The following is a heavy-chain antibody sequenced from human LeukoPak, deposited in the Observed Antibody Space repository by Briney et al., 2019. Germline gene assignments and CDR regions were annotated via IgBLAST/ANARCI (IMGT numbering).Heavy chain of an antibody. CDR2: INPNSGGT. V-gene: IGHV1-2*02. D-gene: IGHD3-22*01. CDR1: GYTFTGYY. Sequence: ASVKVSCKASGYTFTGYYMHWVRQAPGQGLEWMGWINPNSGGTNYAQKFQGRVTMTRDTSISAAYMELNSLRVEDTAVYYCAKDLDSSGYSYWGQGTLVSVSS. CDR3: AKDLDSSGYSY. J-gene: IGHJ4*02.